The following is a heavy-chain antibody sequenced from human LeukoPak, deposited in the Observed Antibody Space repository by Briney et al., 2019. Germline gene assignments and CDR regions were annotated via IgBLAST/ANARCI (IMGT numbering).Heavy chain of an antibody. J-gene: IGHJ4*02. CDR2: INPNSGGT. Sequence: ASVKVSCKASRYTFTGYYMHWVRQAPGQGLEWMGWINPNSGGTNYAQKFQGRVTMTRDTSISTAYMELSRLRSDDTAVYYCASASGVRGSFDYWGQGTLVTVSS. CDR1: RYTFTGYY. V-gene: IGHV1-2*02. CDR3: ASASGVRGSFDY. D-gene: IGHD3-10*01.